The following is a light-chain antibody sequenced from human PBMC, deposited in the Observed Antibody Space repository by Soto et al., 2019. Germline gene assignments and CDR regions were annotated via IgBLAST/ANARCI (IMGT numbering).Light chain of an antibody. V-gene: IGKV1-5*01. Sequence: DIQMTQSPSTLSASVGDRVTITCRASQSISYRLAWYQQKAGKAPKVLIYDVSSLESGVPSRFSGSGSGTEFTLTISSLQPEDFATYYCQQSYSTPWTFGQGTKVDNK. CDR2: DVS. CDR3: QQSYSTPWT. CDR1: QSISYR. J-gene: IGKJ1*01.